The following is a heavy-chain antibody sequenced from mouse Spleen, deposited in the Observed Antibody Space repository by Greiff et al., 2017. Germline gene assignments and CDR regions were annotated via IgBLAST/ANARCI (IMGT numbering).Heavy chain of an antibody. V-gene: IGHV1-15*01. CDR3: TRLGGNRAWFAY. Sequence: QGKLQQSGAELVRPGASVTLSCKASGYTFTDYEMHWVKQTPVHGLEWIGAIDPETGGTAYNQKFKGKAILTADKSSSTAYMELRSLTSEDSAVYYCTRLGGNRAWFAYWGQGTLVTVSA. D-gene: IGHD2-1*01. CDR1: GYTFTDYE. CDR2: IDPETGGT. J-gene: IGHJ3*01.